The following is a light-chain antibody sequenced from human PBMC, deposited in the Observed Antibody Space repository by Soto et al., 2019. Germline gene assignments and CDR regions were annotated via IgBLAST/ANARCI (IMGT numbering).Light chain of an antibody. CDR1: QSVSSNY. Sequence: IVLTQSPGTLSLSPGERATLSCRASQSVSSNYLAGYQQKPGQAPRLLIYGASSRATAIPDRFSGSGSGTDFTLIISRLEPEDFAVYYCQQYGSSPLAFGQGTKVEIK. CDR2: GAS. J-gene: IGKJ1*01. V-gene: IGKV3-20*01. CDR3: QQYGSSPLA.